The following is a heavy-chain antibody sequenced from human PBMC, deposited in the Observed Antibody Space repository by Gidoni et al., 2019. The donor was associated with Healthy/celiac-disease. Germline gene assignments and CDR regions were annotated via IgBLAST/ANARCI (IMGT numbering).Heavy chain of an antibody. V-gene: IGHV3-15*01. Sequence: EVQLVESGGGLVKPGGSLRLDCAASGFTFSNAWMSWVRQAPGKGLGWVGRIKSKTDGGTTDYAAPVKGRFTISRDDSKNTLYLQMNSLKTEDTAVYYCTTHKIWGSYRFAHYWGQGTLVTVSS. D-gene: IGHD3-16*01. J-gene: IGHJ4*02. CDR2: IKSKTDGGTT. CDR3: TTHKIWGSYRFAHY. CDR1: GFTFSNAW.